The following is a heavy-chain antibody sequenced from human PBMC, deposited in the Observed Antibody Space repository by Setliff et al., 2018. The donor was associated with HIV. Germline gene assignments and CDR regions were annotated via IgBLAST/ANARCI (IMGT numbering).Heavy chain of an antibody. Sequence: SETLSLTCTVSGGSISGSSYYWGWIRQSPEKGLEWIGSIYYGGSTYYNPSLNSRVTISVDTSKNQFSLNLRSVTAADTAVYYCVREGVRRGLGSGSFRYRAYYFDQWGQGTLVTVSS. D-gene: IGHD3-10*01. CDR2: IYYGGST. CDR3: VREGVRRGLGSGSFRYRAYYFDQ. CDR1: GGSISGSSYY. J-gene: IGHJ4*02. V-gene: IGHV4-39*07.